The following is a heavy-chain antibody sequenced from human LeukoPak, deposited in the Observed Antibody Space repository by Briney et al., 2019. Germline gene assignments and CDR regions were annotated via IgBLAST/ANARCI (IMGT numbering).Heavy chain of an antibody. CDR2: INHSGST. Sequence: SETLSLTCAVYGGPFSGYYWSWIRQPPGKGLEWIGEINHSGSTNYNPSLKSRVTISVDTSKNQFSLKLSSVTAADTAVYYCARGRGVPAAYFDYWGQGTLVTVSS. D-gene: IGHD2-2*01. V-gene: IGHV4-34*01. J-gene: IGHJ4*02. CDR3: ARGRGVPAAYFDY. CDR1: GGPFSGYY.